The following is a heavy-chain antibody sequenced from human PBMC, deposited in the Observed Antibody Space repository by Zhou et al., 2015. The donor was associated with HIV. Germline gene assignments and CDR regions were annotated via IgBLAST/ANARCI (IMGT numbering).Heavy chain of an antibody. CDR1: GYTFTSYA. J-gene: IGHJ6*02. V-gene: IGHV1-3*05. Sequence: QVQLVQSGAEEKKPGASVKVSCKASGYTFTSYAMHWVRQAPGQRLEWMGWINAGNGNTKYSQKFQGRVTITRDTSASTAYMELSSLRSEDTAVYYCARLHCGGDCYSGGGYYGMDVWGQGPRSPSP. D-gene: IGHD2-21*02. CDR3: ARLHCGGDCYSGGGYYGMDV. CDR2: INAGNGNT.